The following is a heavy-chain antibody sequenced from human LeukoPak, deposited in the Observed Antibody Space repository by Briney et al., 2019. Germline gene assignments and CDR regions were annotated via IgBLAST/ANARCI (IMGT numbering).Heavy chain of an antibody. D-gene: IGHD2-2*01. V-gene: IGHV4-59*11. Sequence: PSETLSLTCTVSGGSISSHYWSWIRQPPGKGLEWIGYIYYSGSTNYNPSLKSRVTISVDTSKNQFSLKLSSVTAADTAVYYCARVAVVPADKGHRATGGFDYWGQGTLVTVSS. J-gene: IGHJ4*02. CDR2: IYYSGST. CDR3: ARVAVVPADKGHRATGGFDY. CDR1: GGSISSHY.